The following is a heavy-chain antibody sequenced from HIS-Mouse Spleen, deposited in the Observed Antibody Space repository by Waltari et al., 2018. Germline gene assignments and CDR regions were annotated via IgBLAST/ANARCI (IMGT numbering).Heavy chain of an antibody. CDR1: GFTFSSHA. D-gene: IGHD2-21*01. V-gene: IGHV3-23*01. Sequence: EVQLLESGGGLVQPGGSLRLSCAASGFTFSSHAMSWVRQAPGKGLGWVSAIRGSGGSTYSADSVKGRFTISGDNSKNTLYLQMNSLRAEDTAVYYCAKSRGGDCYDYWGQGTLVTVSS. CDR2: IRGSGGST. J-gene: IGHJ4*02. CDR3: AKSRGGDCYDY.